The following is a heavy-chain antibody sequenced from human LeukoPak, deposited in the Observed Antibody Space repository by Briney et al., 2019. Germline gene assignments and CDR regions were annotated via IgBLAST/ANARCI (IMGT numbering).Heavy chain of an antibody. CDR2: ISRGGSTV. J-gene: IGHJ4*02. D-gene: IGHD3-22*01. CDR3: ASGSAYYDSSGYYWGRFDY. CDR1: GFTFSDYY. V-gene: IGHV3-11*01. Sequence: GGSLRLSCAASGFTFSDYYMSWIRQAPGKGLEWVSYISRGGSTVYYADSVKDRFTISRDNAKNSLFLQMDSLRAEDTAVYYCASGSAYYDSSGYYWGRFDYWGQGTLVTVSS.